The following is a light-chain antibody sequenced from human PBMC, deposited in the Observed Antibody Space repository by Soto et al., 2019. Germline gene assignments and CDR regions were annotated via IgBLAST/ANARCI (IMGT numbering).Light chain of an antibody. Sequence: ETVMTQSPGTLSVSLGERATLSCRASQRVSARYLAWYHQKPGQAPRLLIFGASDRATGIPARFSGSGSGTAFTLTISGLEPEDFALYYCQQRYNWPLTFGGGTKVDIK. CDR1: QRVSARY. CDR3: QQRYNWPLT. J-gene: IGKJ4*01. CDR2: GAS. V-gene: IGKV3-11*01.